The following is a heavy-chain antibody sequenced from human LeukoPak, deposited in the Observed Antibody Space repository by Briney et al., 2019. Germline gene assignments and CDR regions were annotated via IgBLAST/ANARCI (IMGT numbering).Heavy chain of an antibody. CDR1: GGSISSYY. J-gene: IGHJ2*01. V-gene: IGHV4-59*08. Sequence: PSETLSLTCTVSGGSISSYYWSWIRQPPGKGLERIGYIYYSGSTNYNPSLKSRVTISVDTSKNQFSLKLSSVTAADTAVYYCARHGSYSSGWYTRGYFDLWGRGTLVAVSS. CDR3: ARHGSYSSGWYTRGYFDL. CDR2: IYYSGST. D-gene: IGHD6-19*01.